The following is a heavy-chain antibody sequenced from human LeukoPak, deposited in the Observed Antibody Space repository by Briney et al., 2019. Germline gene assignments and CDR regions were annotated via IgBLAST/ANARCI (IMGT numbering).Heavy chain of an antibody. Sequence: GGSLRLSCAASGFTVSSNYMSWVRQAPGKGLEWVSVIYSGGSTYYADSVKGRFTISRDNSKNMLYLQMNSLRAEDTAVYYCAGDYYGSESDYWGQGTLVTVSS. CDR2: IYSGGST. CDR3: AGDYYGSESDY. V-gene: IGHV3-66*01. D-gene: IGHD3-10*01. J-gene: IGHJ4*02. CDR1: GFTVSSNY.